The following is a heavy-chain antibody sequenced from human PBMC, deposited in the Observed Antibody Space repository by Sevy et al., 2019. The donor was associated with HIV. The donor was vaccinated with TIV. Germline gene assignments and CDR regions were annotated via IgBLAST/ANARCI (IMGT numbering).Heavy chain of an antibody. V-gene: IGHV3-53*01. J-gene: IGHJ3*02. CDR1: GFTVSSNY. CDR2: IYNGGST. Sequence: GGSLRLSCAASGFTVSSNYMSWVRQAPGKGLEWVSVIYNGGSTYYADSVKGRFTISRDNSKNTLYLQMNSLRAEDTAVYYCARMYYYDSSGLPGHAFDIWGQGTMVTVSS. CDR3: ARMYYYDSSGLPGHAFDI. D-gene: IGHD3-22*01.